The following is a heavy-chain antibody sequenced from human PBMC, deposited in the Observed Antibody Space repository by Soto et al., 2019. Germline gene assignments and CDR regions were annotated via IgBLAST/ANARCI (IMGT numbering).Heavy chain of an antibody. CDR1: GYTFTSYA. V-gene: IGHV1-3*01. D-gene: IGHD3-3*01. CDR3: ARADFWSGYSCFDY. J-gene: IGHJ4*02. CDR2: INAGNGNT. Sequence: QVQLVQSGAEVKKPGASVKVSCKASGYTFTSYAMHWVRQAPGQSLEWMGWINAGNGNTKYSQKFQGRVTITRDTSASTAYMELSSLRSEDTAVYYCARADFWSGYSCFDYWGQGTLVTVSS.